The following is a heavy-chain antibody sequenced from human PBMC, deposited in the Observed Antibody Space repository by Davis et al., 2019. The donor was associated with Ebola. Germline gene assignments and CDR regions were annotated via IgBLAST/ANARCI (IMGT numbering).Heavy chain of an antibody. Sequence: HSQTLSLTCAISGDSVSGNNGAWNWIRQSPSRGLEWLGRTYYYRSKWYIDYAESVRGRIIINPDTSKNQFSLQLNSVTPEDTAVYYCASGWLRGKFDPWGQGTLVTVSS. D-gene: IGHD6-19*01. CDR2: TYYYRSKWYI. CDR3: ASGWLRGKFDP. J-gene: IGHJ5*02. CDR1: GDSVSGNNGA. V-gene: IGHV6-1*01.